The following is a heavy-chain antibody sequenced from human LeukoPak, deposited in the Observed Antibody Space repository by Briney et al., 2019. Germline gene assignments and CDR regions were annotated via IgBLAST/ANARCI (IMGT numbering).Heavy chain of an antibody. D-gene: IGHD4-17*01. CDR3: ARAPLSPVTTNYYYMDV. CDR2: IYYSGST. J-gene: IGHJ6*03. V-gene: IGHV4-39*07. CDR1: GGSISSSSYY. Sequence: SETLSLTCTVSGGSISSSSYYWGWIRQPPGKGLEWIGSIYYSGSTYYNPSLKSRVTISVDTSKNQFSLKLSSVTAADTAVYYCARAPLSPVTTNYYYMDVWGKGTTVTISS.